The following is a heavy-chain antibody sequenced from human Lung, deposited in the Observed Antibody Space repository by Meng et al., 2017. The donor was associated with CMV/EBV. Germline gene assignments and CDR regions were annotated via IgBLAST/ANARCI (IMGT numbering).Heavy chain of an antibody. D-gene: IGHD2-21*02. J-gene: IGHJ4*01. V-gene: IGHV4-30-4*02. Sequence: SXTXSLXCTVSGDSVGSGAYYWSWIRQPPGKGLEWIGYTYSTRGIFYNPSLKSRLIISLDTSKNQFSLQLKSVTAADAAVYYCARMVTGGYYFDYWGQGSLVTVSS. CDR3: ARMVTGGYYFDY. CDR2: TYSTRGI. CDR1: GDSVGSGAYY.